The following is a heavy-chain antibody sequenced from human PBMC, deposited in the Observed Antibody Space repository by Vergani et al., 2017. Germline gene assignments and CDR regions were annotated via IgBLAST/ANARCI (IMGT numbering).Heavy chain of an antibody. CDR1: GGSISSGSHY. V-gene: IGHV4-61*02. CDR3: ARMGGYDEGDAFRIGYFDS. J-gene: IGHJ4*02. CDR2: FYIDGST. Sequence: QVQLQESGPGLVKPSQTLSLTCTVSGGSISSGSHYWKWIRQPAGEGLEWIGRFYIDGSTTYNPSLKSRVTISVDTSKNQFSLKLSSVTAADTAVYYCARMGGYDEGDAFRIGYFDSWGPGILVTVSS. D-gene: IGHD3-22*01.